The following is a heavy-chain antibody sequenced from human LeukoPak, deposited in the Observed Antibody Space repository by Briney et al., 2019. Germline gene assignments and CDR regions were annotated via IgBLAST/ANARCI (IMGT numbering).Heavy chain of an antibody. CDR3: ARIVVVPGPKYNWFDP. CDR1: GGSFSGYY. J-gene: IGHJ5*02. V-gene: IGHV4-34*01. CDR2: INHSGST. D-gene: IGHD2-2*01. Sequence: SETLSLTCAVYGGSFSGYYWSWIRQPPGKGLEWIGEINHSGSTNYNPPLKSRVTISVDTSKNQFSLKLSSVTAADTAVYYCARIVVVPGPKYNWFDPWGQGTLVTVSS.